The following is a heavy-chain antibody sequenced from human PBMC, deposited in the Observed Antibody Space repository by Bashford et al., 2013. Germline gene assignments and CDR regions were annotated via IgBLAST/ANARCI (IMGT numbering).Heavy chain of an antibody. Sequence: SETLSLTCTVSGGFIGNYNWSWIRQPAGKGLEWIGRIHSSGNANYNPSLASRVAVSVDTSKNHFSLKLTSVTAADTAVYYCAREDSSDSSKYRYWYDLWGQGTLVTVSS. CDR1: GGFIGNYN. D-gene: IGHD4-11*01. CDR2: IHSSGNA. CDR3: AREDSSDSSKYRYWYDL. J-gene: IGHJ5*02. V-gene: IGHV4-4*07.